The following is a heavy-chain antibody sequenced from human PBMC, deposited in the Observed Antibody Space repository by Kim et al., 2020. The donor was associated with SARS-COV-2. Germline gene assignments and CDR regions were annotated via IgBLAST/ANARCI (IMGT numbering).Heavy chain of an antibody. D-gene: IGHD5-18*01. CDR3: ARGGYSLRLYYYYGMDI. CDR2: IIPIFGTA. Sequence: SVKVSCKASGGTFSSYAISWVRQAPGQGLEWMGGIIPIFGTANYAQKFQGRVTITADESTSAAYMELSSLRSEDTAVYYCARGGYSLRLYYYYGMDIWGQGTTVTVSS. V-gene: IGHV1-69*13. CDR1: GGTFSSYA. J-gene: IGHJ6*02.